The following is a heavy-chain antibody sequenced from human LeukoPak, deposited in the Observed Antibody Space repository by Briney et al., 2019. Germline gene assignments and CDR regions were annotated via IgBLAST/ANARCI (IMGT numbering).Heavy chain of an antibody. CDR3: AKDGGGSSWYVTFYDY. CDR2: ISGSGGST. D-gene: IGHD6-13*01. V-gene: IGHV3-23*01. J-gene: IGHJ4*02. CDR1: GFTFSSYA. Sequence: PGGSLRLSCAASGFTFSSYAMSWVRQAPGKGLEWVSAISGSGGSTYYADSAKGRFTISRDNSKNTLYLQMNSLRAEDTAVYYCAKDGGGSSWYVTFYDYWGQGTLVTVSS.